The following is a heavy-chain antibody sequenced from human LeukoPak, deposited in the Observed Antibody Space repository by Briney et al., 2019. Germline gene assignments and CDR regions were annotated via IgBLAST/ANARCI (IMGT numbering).Heavy chain of an antibody. V-gene: IGHV3-11*05. CDR1: GFTFSDYY. J-gene: IGHJ4*02. CDR3: VRGWGGGLGYCSGGSCYYFDY. D-gene: IGHD2-15*01. CDR2: ISSSSSYT. Sequence: GGSLRLSCAASGFTFSDYYMSWIRQAPGKGLEWVSYISSSSSYTNYADSVKGRFTISRDNAKNSLYLQMNSLRAEDTAVHYRVRGWGGGLGYCSGGSCYYFDYWGQGTLVTVSS.